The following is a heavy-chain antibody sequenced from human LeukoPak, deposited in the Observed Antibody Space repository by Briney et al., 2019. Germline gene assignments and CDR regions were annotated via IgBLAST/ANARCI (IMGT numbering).Heavy chain of an antibody. J-gene: IGHJ4*02. CDR2: IYYSRNT. D-gene: IGHD5-24*01. V-gene: IGHV4-39*01. Sequence: PSETLSLTCTVSSVSISSSNSYWGWIRQPPGKGLEWIGSIYYSRNTYYNACLKSQVSISIDTSKNQFSLKLTSVTAAYTAVYYCASDSSGDGYSSGYNWGQGTLVTVSS. CDR3: ASDSSGDGYSSGYN. CDR1: SVSISSSNSY.